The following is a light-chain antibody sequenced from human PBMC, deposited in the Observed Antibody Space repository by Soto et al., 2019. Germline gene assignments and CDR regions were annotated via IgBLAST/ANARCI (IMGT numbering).Light chain of an antibody. CDR3: QQYDTSPLT. CDR2: SAS. V-gene: IGKV3-20*01. Sequence: EIVLTQSPGTLSLSPGERATLSCRASQFVSRSYLAWYQQRPGQGPRLLIHSASSRAAGIPDRFSGSESGTDFILTISRLEPEDFAVYYCQQYDTSPLTFGGGTKVEIK. CDR1: QFVSRSY. J-gene: IGKJ4*01.